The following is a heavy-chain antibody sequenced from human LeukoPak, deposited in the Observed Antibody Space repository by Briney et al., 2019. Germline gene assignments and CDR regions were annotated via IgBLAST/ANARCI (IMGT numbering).Heavy chain of an antibody. CDR3: ARGLIDSSGYYPDAFDI. J-gene: IGHJ3*02. Sequence: SQTLSLTCTVSGGSISSGGYYWSWIRQHPGKGLEWIGYIYYSGSTYYNPSLKSRVTISVDTSKNQFSLKLSSVTAADTAVYYCARGLIDSSGYYPDAFDIWGQGTMVTVSS. V-gene: IGHV4-31*03. D-gene: IGHD3-22*01. CDR2: IYYSGST. CDR1: GGSISSGGYY.